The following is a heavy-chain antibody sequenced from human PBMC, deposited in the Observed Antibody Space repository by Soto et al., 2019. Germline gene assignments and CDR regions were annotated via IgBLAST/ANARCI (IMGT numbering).Heavy chain of an antibody. Sequence: ASVKVSCKASGYTFSNQGITWVRQAPGQGLEWMGWISAYNGDTNYAQRLQGRVSMTTDTSTNTAHMELRSLRSDDTAVYYCATAPNQYYFDYWGQGPLVTVSS. J-gene: IGHJ4*02. V-gene: IGHV1-18*01. CDR3: ATAPNQYYFDY. D-gene: IGHD2-2*01. CDR2: ISAYNGDT. CDR1: GYTFSNQG.